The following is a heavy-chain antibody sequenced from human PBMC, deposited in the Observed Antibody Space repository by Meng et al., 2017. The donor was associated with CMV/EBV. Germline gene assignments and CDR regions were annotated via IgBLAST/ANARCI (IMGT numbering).Heavy chain of an antibody. Sequence: GESLKISCAASGFTFSSYSMNWVRQAPGKGLEWVSSISSSSSYIYYADSVKGRFTISRDNAKNSLYLQMNSLRAEDTAVYYCYITHGSMVRGVTDYYGMDVRGQGTTVTVSS. V-gene: IGHV3-21*01. J-gene: IGHJ6*02. CDR1: GFTFSSYS. CDR2: ISSSSSYI. CDR3: YITHGSMVRGVTDYYGMDV. D-gene: IGHD3-10*01.